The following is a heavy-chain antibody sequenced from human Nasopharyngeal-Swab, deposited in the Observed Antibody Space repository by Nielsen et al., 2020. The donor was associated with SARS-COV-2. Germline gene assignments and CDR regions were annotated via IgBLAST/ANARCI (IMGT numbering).Heavy chain of an antibody. D-gene: IGHD6-19*01. CDR3: ARDHPGWFYGMDV. J-gene: IGHJ6*02. CDR2: IYYSGGT. Sequence: GSLRLSCTVSGGSVSSGSYYWSWIRQPPGKGLEWIGYIYYSGGTNYNPSLKSRVTISVDTSKNQFSLKLSSVTAADTAVYYCARDHPGWFYGMDVWGQGTTVTVSS. V-gene: IGHV4-61*01. CDR1: GGSVSSGSYY.